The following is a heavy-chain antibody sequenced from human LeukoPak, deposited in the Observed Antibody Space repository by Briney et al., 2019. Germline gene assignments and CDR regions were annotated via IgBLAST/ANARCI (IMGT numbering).Heavy chain of an antibody. Sequence: SETLSLTCTVSGGSISSSYWSWIRQPAGKGLEWIGRIYTSGRTNNNPSLKSRVTMSVDTSKNQLSLKLSSVTAADTAVYYCVVVGIAVAGTGGYYFDYWGQGTLVTVSS. CDR2: IYTSGRT. D-gene: IGHD6-19*01. J-gene: IGHJ4*02. V-gene: IGHV4-4*07. CDR1: GGSISSSY. CDR3: VVVGIAVAGTGGYYFDY.